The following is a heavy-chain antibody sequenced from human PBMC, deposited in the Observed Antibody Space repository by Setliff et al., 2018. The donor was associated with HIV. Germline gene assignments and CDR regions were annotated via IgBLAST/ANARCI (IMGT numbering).Heavy chain of an antibody. J-gene: IGHJ5*02. CDR1: GFSLSAHG. CDR3: ARVVVIWENGPNWFDP. V-gene: IGHV3-33*01. CDR2: IWHDVTKD. D-gene: IGHD3-16*02. Sequence: GGSLRLSCAASGFSLSAHGMHWVRQAPGKGLEWVAGIWHDVTKDYYADSVKGRFSLSGDYSKNTVYLQMNSLRAEDTAVYYCARVVVIWENGPNWFDPWGQGTLVTVSS.